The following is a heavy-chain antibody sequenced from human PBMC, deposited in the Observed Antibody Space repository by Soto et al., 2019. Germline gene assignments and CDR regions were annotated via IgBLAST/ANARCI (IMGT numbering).Heavy chain of an antibody. V-gene: IGHV4-4*02. CDR2: IYHSGST. D-gene: IGHD2-2*01. Sequence: QVQLEEAGPGLVKPSGTLSLTCAVSGGANSRGNWWSWVRQPPVKGLEWIGEIYHSGSTNYNPSLKSRVTISGDTSKNQLSLKPRSVTAADTAVYYCARRTSTMPFDYWGQGILVTVSS. CDR3: ARRTSTMPFDY. CDR1: GGANSRGNW. J-gene: IGHJ4*02.